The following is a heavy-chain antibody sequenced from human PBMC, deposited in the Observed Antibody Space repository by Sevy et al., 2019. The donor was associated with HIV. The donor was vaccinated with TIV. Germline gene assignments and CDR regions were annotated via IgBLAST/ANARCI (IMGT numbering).Heavy chain of an antibody. V-gene: IGHV3-30*18. J-gene: IGHJ4*02. D-gene: IGHD6-13*01. CDR3: AKDPGYSSDWYALAFYFDY. CDR2: ISYDGSIK. Sequence: GGSLRLSCAASRFTFSGYAMHWVRQAPGQGLKWVAAISYDGSIKYYADSVKGRFTISRDNSKNTLYLQMKSLRAEDTAVYYCAKDPGYSSDWYALAFYFDYWGQGTLVTVSS. CDR1: RFTFSGYA.